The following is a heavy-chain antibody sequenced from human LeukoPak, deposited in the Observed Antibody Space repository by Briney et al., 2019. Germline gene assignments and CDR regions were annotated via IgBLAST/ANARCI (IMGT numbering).Heavy chain of an antibody. V-gene: IGHV3-53*01. J-gene: IGHJ4*02. CDR3: AKAPEEYCFDY. Sequence: GGSLRLSCVASGFTVSNNYMSWVRQPPGKGLEWVSVIYTGGSTHYADSVRGRFIISRDNSKNTLYLQMNSLRADDTAVYYCAKAPEEYCFDYWGQGTLVTVSS. CDR2: IYTGGST. CDR1: GFTVSNNY.